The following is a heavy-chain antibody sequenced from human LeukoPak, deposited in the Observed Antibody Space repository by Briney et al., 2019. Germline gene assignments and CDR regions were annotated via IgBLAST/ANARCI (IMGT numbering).Heavy chain of an antibody. D-gene: IGHD6-19*01. CDR2: IWNDGNKQ. CDR1: GFTFSGYG. J-gene: IGHJ4*02. Sequence: PGGSLRLSCAASGFTFSGYGMHWVRQAPGKGLEWVAVIWNDGNKQYYADSVKGRFTISRGNSKNTLFLQMNTLRAEDTAIYYCARAIYDGAWYGFDYWGQGTLVTVPS. V-gene: IGHV3-33*01. CDR3: ARAIYDGAWYGFDY.